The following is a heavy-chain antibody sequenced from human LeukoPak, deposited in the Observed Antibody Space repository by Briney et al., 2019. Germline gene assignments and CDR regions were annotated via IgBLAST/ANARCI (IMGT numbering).Heavy chain of an antibody. CDR3: AKDGAVVGASPVDP. V-gene: IGHV3-7*01. J-gene: IGHJ5*02. CDR1: GFTFSSYW. Sequence: GGSLRLSCAASGFTFSSYWMSWVRQAPGKGLKWVANIKQDGSEKYYVDSVKGRFTISRDNAKNSLYMQMNSLRAEDTAVYYCAKDGAVVGASPVDPWGQGTLVTVSS. D-gene: IGHD1-26*01. CDR2: IKQDGSEK.